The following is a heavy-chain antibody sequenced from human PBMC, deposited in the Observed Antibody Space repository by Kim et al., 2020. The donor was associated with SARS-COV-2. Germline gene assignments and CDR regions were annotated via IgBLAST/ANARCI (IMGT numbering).Heavy chain of an antibody. V-gene: IGHV3-48*02. D-gene: IGHD6-19*01. CDR3: ARVGRSSGWYAYYYGMDV. J-gene: IGHJ6*02. Sequence: GGSLRLSCAASGFTFSSYSMNWVRQAPGKGLEWVSYISSSSSTIYYADSVKGRFTISRDNAKNSLYLQMNSLRDEDTAVYYCARVGRSSGWYAYYYGMDVWGQGTTVTVSS. CDR1: GFTFSSYS. CDR2: ISSSSSTI.